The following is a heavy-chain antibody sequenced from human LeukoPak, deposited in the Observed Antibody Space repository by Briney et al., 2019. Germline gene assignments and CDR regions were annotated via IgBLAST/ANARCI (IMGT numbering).Heavy chain of an antibody. CDR2: ISKSSDYI. Sequence: GGSLRLSCAASGFTFSTYAMNWVRQAPGKGLEWVSSISKSSDYIKYADSVRGRFTISRDNAKNSLYLQMNSLRAEDTAVYYCARHLEKDFWTGIYKDYYYYYMDVWGKGATVTVSS. V-gene: IGHV3-21*01. D-gene: IGHD3/OR15-3a*01. CDR3: ARHLEKDFWTGIYKDYYYYYMDV. J-gene: IGHJ6*03. CDR1: GFTFSTYA.